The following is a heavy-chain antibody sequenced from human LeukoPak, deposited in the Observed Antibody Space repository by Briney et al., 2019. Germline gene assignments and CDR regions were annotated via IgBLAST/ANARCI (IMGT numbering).Heavy chain of an antibody. J-gene: IGHJ4*02. Sequence: GESLKISCKGSGYSFTSYWIGWERQMPGKGLELMGIIYPGDSDTRYSPSFQGQVTISADKSISTAYLQWSSLKASDTAMYYCARHTSIAAAANLDYWGQGTLVTVSS. CDR3: ARHTSIAAAANLDY. V-gene: IGHV5-51*01. CDR2: IYPGDSDT. D-gene: IGHD6-13*01. CDR1: GYSFTSYW.